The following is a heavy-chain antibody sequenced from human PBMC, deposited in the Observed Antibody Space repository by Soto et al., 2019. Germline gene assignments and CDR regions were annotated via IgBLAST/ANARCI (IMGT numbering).Heavy chain of an antibody. J-gene: IGHJ3*02. CDR1: GFSLSTSGVG. CDR3: ARSITMVRGGRFAFDI. D-gene: IGHD3-10*01. V-gene: IGHV2-5*02. CDR2: IYWDYDK. Sequence: QITLKESGPTLVKPTQPLTLTCTFSGFSLSTSGVGVGWIRQPPGKALERLALIYWDYDKRYSPSLKSKRTSNKDISKNQVVLTMTNMDPVDTATYYCARSITMVRGGRFAFDIWGQGTMVTVSS.